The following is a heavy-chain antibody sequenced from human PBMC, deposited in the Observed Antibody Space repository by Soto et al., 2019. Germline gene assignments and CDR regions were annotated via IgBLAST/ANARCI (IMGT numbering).Heavy chain of an antibody. J-gene: IGHJ4*02. CDR1: CGSIISYY. D-gene: IGHD3-10*01. CDR3: ARWAYGSGSYYDY. CDR2: IYYSGST. V-gene: IGHV4-59*01. Sequence: SETLSLTRTVSCGSIISYYWIWIRQPPGKGLEWIGYIYYSGSTNYNPSLKSRVTISVDTSKNQFSLKLSSVTAADTAVYYCARWAYGSGSYYDYWGQGTLVTVSS.